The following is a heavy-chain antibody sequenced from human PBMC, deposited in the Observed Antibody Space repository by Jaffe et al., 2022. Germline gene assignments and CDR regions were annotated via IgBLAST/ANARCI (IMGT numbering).Heavy chain of an antibody. Sequence: QVQLVESGGGVVQPGGSLRLSCAASGFTFSSYGMHWVRQAPGKGLEWVAFIRYDGSNKYYADSVKGRFTISRDNSKNTLYLQMNSLRAEDTAVYYCANTIAAAGTRRAFDIWGQGTMVTVSS. D-gene: IGHD6-13*01. CDR1: GFTFSSYG. CDR3: ANTIAAAGTRRAFDI. J-gene: IGHJ3*02. CDR2: IRYDGSNK. V-gene: IGHV3-30*02.